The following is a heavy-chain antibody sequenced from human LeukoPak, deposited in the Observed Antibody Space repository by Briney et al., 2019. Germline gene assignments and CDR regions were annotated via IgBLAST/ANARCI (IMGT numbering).Heavy chain of an antibody. J-gene: IGHJ5*02. CDR3: ARESDRYCSSTSCPNWYDP. CDR1: GDSISSSSYY. CDR2: IHYSGYT. Sequence: SETLSLTCTVSGDSISSSSYYWGWLRQPPGKGLEWSGTIHYSGYTYYNPSLKSRVTISVDTSKNHFSLKLSSVTAADTAVYYCARESDRYCSSTSCPNWYDPWGQGTLVTVSS. D-gene: IGHD2-2*01. V-gene: IGHV4-39*07.